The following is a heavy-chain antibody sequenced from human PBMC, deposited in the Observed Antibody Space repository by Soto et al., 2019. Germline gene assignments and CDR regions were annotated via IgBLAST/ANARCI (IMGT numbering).Heavy chain of an antibody. CDR2: IYHSGST. CDR1: GGSISSGGYS. J-gene: IGHJ5*02. CDR3: ARARGWFDP. Sequence: LQLQESGSGLVKPSQTLSLTCAVSGGSISSGGYSWSWIRQPPGKGLEWIGYIYHSGSTYYNPSLKSRVTISVDRSKNQFSLKLSSVTAADTAVYYCARARGWFDPWGQGTLVTVSS. V-gene: IGHV4-30-2*01.